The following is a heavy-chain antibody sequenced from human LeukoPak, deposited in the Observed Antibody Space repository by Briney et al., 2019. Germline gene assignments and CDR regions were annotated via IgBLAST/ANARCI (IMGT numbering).Heavy chain of an antibody. J-gene: IGHJ3*02. D-gene: IGHD3-10*01. CDR2: ISGSGGST. V-gene: IGHV3-23*01. Sequence: GGSLRLSCAASGFTFSSYAMSWVRQAPGKGLEWVSAISGSGGSTYYADSVKGRFTISRDNAKNSLYLQMNSLRAEDTAVYYCARGLWFGGRGAFDIWGQGTMVTVSS. CDR1: GFTFSSYA. CDR3: ARGLWFGGRGAFDI.